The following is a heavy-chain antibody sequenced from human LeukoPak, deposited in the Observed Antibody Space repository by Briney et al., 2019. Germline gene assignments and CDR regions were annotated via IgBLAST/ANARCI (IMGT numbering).Heavy chain of an antibody. CDR1: GFNFSSYW. CDR3: ARNYFDY. V-gene: IGHV3-7*01. CDR2: INQDGGKK. Sequence: GGSLRLSCAASGFNFSSYWMSWVRQAPGKGLEWVANINQDGGKKYYVDSVRGRFAISRDNAENSVYLQMNSLRAEDTAVYYCARNYFDYWGQGTLVTVSS. J-gene: IGHJ4*02.